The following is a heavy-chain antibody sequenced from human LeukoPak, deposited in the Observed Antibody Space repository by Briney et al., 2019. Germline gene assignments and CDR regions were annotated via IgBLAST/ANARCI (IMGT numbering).Heavy chain of an antibody. CDR3: TRLGDY. Sequence: GGSLRLSCVASGFSFSRYWMNWVRQAPGKGLEWLANTTEDGPETNPVDSVKGRFTISSANAKNSLYLHLINLRVADTAVFFWTRLGDYCGQGALVTVSS. D-gene: IGHD3-16*01. CDR2: TTEDGPET. V-gene: IGHV3-7*01. CDR1: GFSFSRYW. J-gene: IGHJ4*02.